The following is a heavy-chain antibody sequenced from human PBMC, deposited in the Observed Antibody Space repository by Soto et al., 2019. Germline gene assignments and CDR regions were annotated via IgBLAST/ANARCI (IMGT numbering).Heavy chain of an antibody. CDR2: ITPDGGTE. J-gene: IGHJ3*02. CDR3: ARGPTHGAFDI. Sequence: GGSLRLSCAASGFTFSSDDIHWVRQAPGKGPEWMAHITPDGGTEYWADSVKGRFSMSRDNTKKTVYLQMNSLRTDDTAVYYCARGPTHGAFDIWGQGTMVTVSS. CDR1: GFTFSSDD. V-gene: IGHV3-30-3*01.